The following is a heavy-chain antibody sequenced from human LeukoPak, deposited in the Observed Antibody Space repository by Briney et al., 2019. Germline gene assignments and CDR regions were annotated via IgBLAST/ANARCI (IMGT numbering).Heavy chain of an antibody. J-gene: IGHJ6*02. CDR3: ARRRQNYAMDV. V-gene: IGHV4-39*01. CDR1: GGSISSSSYY. CDR2: VYYSGST. Sequence: SETLSLTCTVSGGSISSSSYYWGWIRQPPGKGLEWIGSVYYSGSTYYNPSLKSRVTISADTSKNQFTLKLSSVTAADTAVYYCARRRQNYAMDVWGQGTTVAVSS.